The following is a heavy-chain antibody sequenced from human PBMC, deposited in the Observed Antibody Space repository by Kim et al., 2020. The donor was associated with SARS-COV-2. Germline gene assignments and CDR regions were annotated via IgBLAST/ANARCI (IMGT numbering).Heavy chain of an antibody. CDR1: GFTFSSYW. D-gene: IGHD3-9*01. V-gene: IGHV3-74*01. CDR2: INSDGSST. Sequence: GGSLRLSCAASGFTFSSYWMHWVRQAPGKGLVWVSRINSDGSSTSYADSVKGRFTISRDNAKNTLYLQMNSLRAEDTAVYYCARFGPVSDGLRNFENTNYYGMDVWGQGTTVTVSS. CDR3: ARFGPVSDGLRNFENTNYYGMDV. J-gene: IGHJ6*02.